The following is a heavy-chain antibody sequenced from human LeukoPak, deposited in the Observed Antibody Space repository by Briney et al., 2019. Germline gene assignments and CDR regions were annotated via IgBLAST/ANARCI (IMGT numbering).Heavy chain of an antibody. J-gene: IGHJ4*02. CDR1: GDSVTSNSAA. CDR3: ARGTGYSSGWDFDY. V-gene: IGHV6-1*01. CDR2: TYYRSKWHN. Sequence: SQTLSLTCAISGDSVTSNSAAWNWIRQSPSRGLEWLGRTYYRSKWHNDYAVSVKSRITINPDTSKNQFPLQLNSVTPEDTAVYYCARGTGYSSGWDFDYWGQGTLVTVSS. D-gene: IGHD6-19*01.